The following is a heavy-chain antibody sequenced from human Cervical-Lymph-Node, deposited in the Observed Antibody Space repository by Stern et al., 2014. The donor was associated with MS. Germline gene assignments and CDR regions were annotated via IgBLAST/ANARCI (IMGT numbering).Heavy chain of an antibody. J-gene: IGHJ5*02. CDR3: ARHLARLAADGFNP. Sequence: VHLVESGGGLVKPGGSLRLTCAASGFTFSDYYMSWVRQAPGKGLEWIAYISASGVATSHADAVKGRFTISRDNAKNSLYLQMHSLRVEDTAVYYCARHLARLAADGFNPWGQGTLVTVSS. D-gene: IGHD6-13*01. V-gene: IGHV3-11*01. CDR1: GFTFSDYY. CDR2: ISASGVAT.